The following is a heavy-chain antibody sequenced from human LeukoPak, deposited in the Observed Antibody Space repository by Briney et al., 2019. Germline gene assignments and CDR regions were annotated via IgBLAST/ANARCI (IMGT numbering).Heavy chain of an antibody. D-gene: IGHD3-22*01. Sequence: ASVKVSCKASGYTFTSYGISWVRQAPGQGLEWMGWISAYNGNTNYAQKLQGRVTMTTDTSTSTAYMELRSLRSDDTAVYYCARDNPYYYDSSGYYYVNFDYWGQGTLVTVSP. V-gene: IGHV1-18*01. J-gene: IGHJ4*02. CDR3: ARDNPYYYDSSGYYYVNFDY. CDR2: ISAYNGNT. CDR1: GYTFTSYG.